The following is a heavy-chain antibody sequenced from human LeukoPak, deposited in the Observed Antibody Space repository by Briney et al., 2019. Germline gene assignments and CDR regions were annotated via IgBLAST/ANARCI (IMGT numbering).Heavy chain of an antibody. V-gene: IGHV3-23*01. Sequence: GGSLRLSCAASGFTFSGYAMSWVRQAPGKGLEWVSAISGSGGSTYYADSVKGRFTISRDNSKNTLYLQMNSLRAEDTAVYYCAKQPVDTATPRQFDYWGQGTLVTVSS. CDR2: ISGSGGST. CDR3: AKQPVDTATPRQFDY. J-gene: IGHJ4*02. CDR1: GFTFSGYA. D-gene: IGHD5-18*01.